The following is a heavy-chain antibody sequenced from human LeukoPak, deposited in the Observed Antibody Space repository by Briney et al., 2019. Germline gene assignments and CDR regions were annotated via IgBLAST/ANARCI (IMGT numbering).Heavy chain of an antibody. V-gene: IGHV3-53*01. CDR1: GFTVSTYF. D-gene: IGHD4-11*01. Sequence: GGSLRLSCVVSGFTVSTYFMSWVRQAPGERLEWVSVIYSGGSTYYADSVKGRFTISRDNSKNTLYLQMNSLRAEDTAVYYCARTRVDTTTFDYFDYWGQGTLVTVSS. CDR3: ARTRVDTTTFDYFDY. CDR2: IYSGGST. J-gene: IGHJ4*02.